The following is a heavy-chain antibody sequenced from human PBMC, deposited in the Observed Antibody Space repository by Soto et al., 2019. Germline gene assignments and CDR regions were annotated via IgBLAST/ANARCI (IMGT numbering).Heavy chain of an antibody. Sequence: ASVKVSCKASGYTFTGYYMHWVRQAPGQGLEWMGWINPNSGGTNYAQKFQGWVTMTRDTSISTAYMELSRLRSDDTAVYYCAREQLVHYYYYGVDVWGQGTTVTVSS. J-gene: IGHJ6*02. CDR3: AREQLVHYYYYGVDV. V-gene: IGHV1-2*04. D-gene: IGHD6-6*01. CDR2: INPNSGGT. CDR1: GYTFTGYY.